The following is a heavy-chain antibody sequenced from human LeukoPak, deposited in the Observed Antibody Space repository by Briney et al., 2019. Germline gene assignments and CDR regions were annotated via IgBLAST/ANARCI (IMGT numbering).Heavy chain of an antibody. J-gene: IGHJ4*02. D-gene: IGHD1-26*01. Sequence: PSETLSPTSTLSGYSISSSYYWCWFRQPPGNGLEWIVYIYYSGSTNYNPSLKSRVTISVDTSKNQLSLKLSSVTAADTAVYYCARDAGSWGWYFFDYWGQGTLVTVSS. CDR3: ARDAGSWGWYFFDY. CDR2: IYYSGST. V-gene: IGHV4-59*12. CDR1: GYSISSSYY.